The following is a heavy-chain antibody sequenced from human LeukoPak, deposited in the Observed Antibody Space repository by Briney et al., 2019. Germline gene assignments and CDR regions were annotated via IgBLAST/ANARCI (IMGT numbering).Heavy chain of an antibody. D-gene: IGHD3-22*01. CDR3: ASILVVTLSGAFDI. Sequence: ASVKVSCKASGYTFTSYDINWVRQATGQGLEWMGWMNPNSGNTGYAQKIQGRVTMTRNTSISTAYMELSSLRSEDTAVYYCASILVVTLSGAFDIWGQGTMVTVSS. CDR1: GYTFTSYD. J-gene: IGHJ3*02. V-gene: IGHV1-8*01. CDR2: MNPNSGNT.